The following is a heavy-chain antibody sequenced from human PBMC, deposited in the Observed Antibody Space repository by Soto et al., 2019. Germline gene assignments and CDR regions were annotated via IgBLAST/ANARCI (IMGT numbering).Heavy chain of an antibody. D-gene: IGHD6-19*01. CDR2: IWYDGSNK. CDR3: AREALSGRAGSDY. J-gene: IGHJ4*02. Sequence: GGSLRLSCAASGFTFSSYGMHWVRQAPGKGLEWVAVIWYDGSNKYYADSVKGRFTISRDNSKNTLYLQMNSLRAEDTAVYYCAREALSGRAGSDYWGQGTLVTVSS. V-gene: IGHV3-33*01. CDR1: GFTFSSYG.